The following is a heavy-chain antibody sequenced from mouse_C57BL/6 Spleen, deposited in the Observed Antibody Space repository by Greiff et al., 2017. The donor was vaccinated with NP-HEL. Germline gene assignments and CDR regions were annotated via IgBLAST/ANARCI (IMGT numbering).Heavy chain of an antibody. J-gene: IGHJ1*03. D-gene: IGHD1-1*01. CDR1: GYTFTSYW. Sequence: QVQLKQPGAELVKPGASVKLSCKASGYTFTSYWMQWVKQRPGQGLEWIGEIDPSDSYTNYNQKFKGKATLTVDTSSSTAYMQLSSLTSEDSAVYYCARGLFTTVVARYFDVWGTGTTVTVSS. V-gene: IGHV1-50*01. CDR3: ARGLFTTVVARYFDV. CDR2: IDPSDSYT.